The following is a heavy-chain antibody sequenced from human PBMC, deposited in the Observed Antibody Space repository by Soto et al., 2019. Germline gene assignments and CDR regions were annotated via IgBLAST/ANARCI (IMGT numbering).Heavy chain of an antibody. CDR3: ATHREGATYRFDY. CDR1: TFTFTSSA. CDR2: IVVGSGNT. D-gene: IGHD1-26*01. J-gene: IGHJ4*02. Sequence: QMQLVQSGPEVKKPGTSVKVSCKASTFTFTSSAVQWVRQARGQRLEWIGWIVVGSGNTKYAQNFQERVTITRDMSSGTAYLELSSLRSEDTAVYYCATHREGATYRFDYWGQGTLLTVSS. V-gene: IGHV1-58*01.